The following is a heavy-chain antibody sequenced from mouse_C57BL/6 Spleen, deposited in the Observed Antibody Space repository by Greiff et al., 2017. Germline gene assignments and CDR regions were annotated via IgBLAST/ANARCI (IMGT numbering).Heavy chain of an antibody. CDR2: IYPGDGDT. CDR1: GYAFSSYW. Sequence: QVQLQQSGAELVKPGASVKISCKASGYAFSSYWMNWVKQRPGKGLEWIGQIYPGDGDTNYNGQFKGKATLTADKSSSTAYMQLSSLTSADSAVYFCAREDYYGAWFAYWGQGTLVTVSA. V-gene: IGHV1-80*01. CDR3: AREDYYGAWFAY. J-gene: IGHJ3*01. D-gene: IGHD1-2*01.